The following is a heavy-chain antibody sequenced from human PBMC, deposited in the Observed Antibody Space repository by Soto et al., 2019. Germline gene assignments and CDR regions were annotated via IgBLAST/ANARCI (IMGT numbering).Heavy chain of an antibody. CDR3: ATHYYDSSGYYYVVAFDI. CDR2: FDPEDGET. J-gene: IGHJ3*02. Sequence: SVKVSCKVSGYTLTELSIHWVRQAPGKGLEWMGGFDPEDGETIYAQKFQGRVTMTEDTSTDTAYMELSSLRSEDTAVYYCATHYYDSSGYYYVVAFDIWGQGTMVTVSS. V-gene: IGHV1-24*01. D-gene: IGHD3-22*01. CDR1: GYTLTELS.